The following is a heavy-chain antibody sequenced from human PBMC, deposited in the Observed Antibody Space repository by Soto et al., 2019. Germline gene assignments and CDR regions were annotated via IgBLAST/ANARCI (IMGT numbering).Heavy chain of an antibody. CDR2: ISSSGTYI. D-gene: IGHD2-15*01. CDR1: GFTFSIYS. CDR3: GRVLFAGWSGGRGYSI. J-gene: IGHJ1*01. Sequence: EMQLVESGGGLVKPGGSLRLSCAASGFTFSIYSMNWVRQAPGKGLEWVSSISSSGTYIYYADSVKGRFTISRDNAQNPLYVDVNCARADDTAGYYCGRVLFAGWSGGRGYSIWGQGSLVTVSS. V-gene: IGHV3-21*01.